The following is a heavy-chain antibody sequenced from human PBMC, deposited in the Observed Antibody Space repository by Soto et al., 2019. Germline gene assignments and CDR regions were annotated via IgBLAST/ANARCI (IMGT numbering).Heavy chain of an antibody. CDR3: ARDRGDGYNFNWFDP. J-gene: IGHJ5*02. V-gene: IGHV3-30*19. Sequence: QVQLVESGGGVVQPGRSLRLSCAASGFTFSSYGMHWVRQAPGKGLEWVAVIWYDGSNKYYADSVKGRFTISRDNSKNTLYLQMNSLRAEDTAVYYCARDRGDGYNFNWFDPWGQGTLVTVSS. CDR1: GFTFSSYG. CDR2: IWYDGSNK. D-gene: IGHD5-12*01.